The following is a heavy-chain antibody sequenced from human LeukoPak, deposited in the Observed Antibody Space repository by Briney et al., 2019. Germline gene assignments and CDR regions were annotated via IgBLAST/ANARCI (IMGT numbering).Heavy chain of an antibody. D-gene: IGHD2-2*01. CDR2: IRSKAYGGTT. CDR3: TRDLCSSTSCYAPFYY. Sequence: GGSLRLSCTASGFTFGDYAMSWVRQAPGKGLEWVAFIRSKAYGGTTEYAASVKGRFTISRDDSKSIAYLHMNSLKTGDTAVYYCTRDLCSSTSCYAPFYYWGQGTLVTVSS. V-gene: IGHV3-49*04. CDR1: GFTFGDYA. J-gene: IGHJ4*02.